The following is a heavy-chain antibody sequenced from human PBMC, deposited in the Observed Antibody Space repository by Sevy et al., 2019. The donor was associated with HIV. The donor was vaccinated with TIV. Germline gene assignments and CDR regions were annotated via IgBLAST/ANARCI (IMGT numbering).Heavy chain of an antibody. CDR3: AGDDGNYYFHY. Sequence: GGCLRLSCTASGFTFSKYWMGWVRQAPGKGLEWVANIKQDAGQKYNVDSVKGRFTTTRDNARNSLYMQMNSLRAEDTAVYFCAGDDGNYYFHYWGQGTLVTVSS. J-gene: IGHJ4*02. CDR2: IKQDAGQK. D-gene: IGHD1-7*01. CDR1: GFTFSKYW. V-gene: IGHV3-7*01.